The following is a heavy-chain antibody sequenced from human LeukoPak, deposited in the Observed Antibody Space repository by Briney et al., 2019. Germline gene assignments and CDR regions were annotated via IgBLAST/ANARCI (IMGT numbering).Heavy chain of an antibody. CDR2: ISGSGGTT. CDR1: GFTVSSNY. Sequence: QPGGSLRLSCAASGFTVSSNYMSWVRQAPGKGLEWVSAISGSGGTTYFADSVKGRFTISRDNSKNTLYLQMNSLRAEDTAVYYCAKVGAKAWWESSSDAFDIWGQGTMVTVSS. CDR3: AKVGAKAWWESSSDAFDI. D-gene: IGHD1-26*01. J-gene: IGHJ3*02. V-gene: IGHV3-23*01.